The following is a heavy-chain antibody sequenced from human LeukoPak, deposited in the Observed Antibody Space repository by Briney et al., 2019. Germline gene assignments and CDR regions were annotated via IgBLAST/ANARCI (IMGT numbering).Heavy chain of an antibody. CDR2: IIPIFGTA. CDR3: ARGAPDDAFDI. Sequence: ASVKVSCKASGGTFSSYAISWVRQAPGQGLEWMGGIIPIFGTANYAQKFQGRVTITADKSTSTAYMELSSLRSEDTAVYYCARGAPDDAFDIWGQGTMVTVSS. CDR1: GGTFSSYA. D-gene: IGHD3-16*01. V-gene: IGHV1-69*06. J-gene: IGHJ3*02.